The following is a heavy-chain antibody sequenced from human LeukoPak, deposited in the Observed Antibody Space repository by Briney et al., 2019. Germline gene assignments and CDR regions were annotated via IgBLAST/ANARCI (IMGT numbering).Heavy chain of an antibody. J-gene: IGHJ4*02. CDR3: ARSPPRYMDCSSTSCYYY. CDR1: GGSISSYY. CDR2: IYYSGST. V-gene: IGHV4-59*01. D-gene: IGHD2-2*01. Sequence: SETLSLTWTVSGGSISSYYWSWIRQPPGKGLEWIGYIYYSGSTNYNPSLKSRVTISVDTSKNQFSLKLSSVTAADTAVYYCARSPPRYMDCSSTSCYYYWGQGTLVTVSS.